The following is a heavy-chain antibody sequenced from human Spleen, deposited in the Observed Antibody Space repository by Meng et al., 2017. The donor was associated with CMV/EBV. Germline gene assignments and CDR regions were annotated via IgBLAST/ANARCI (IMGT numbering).Heavy chain of an antibody. Sequence: LTCIGSGGSVSSGSYYWTWIRQPPGKGLEWIGYIDYSGNTNYNPSLKSRVTISVDRSKNQFYLKLSSVAAADTAVFYCARSYYSSFDYWGQGTLVTVSS. D-gene: IGHD4-11*01. CDR1: GGSVSSGSYY. V-gene: IGHV4-61*01. CDR3: ARSYYSSFDY. J-gene: IGHJ4*02. CDR2: IDYSGNT.